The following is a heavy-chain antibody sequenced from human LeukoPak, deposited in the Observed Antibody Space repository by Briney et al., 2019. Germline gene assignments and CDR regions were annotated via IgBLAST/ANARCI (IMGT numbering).Heavy chain of an antibody. CDR3: ARERRYYDSSGYYYPPLDY. CDR1: GYTFTSYG. V-gene: IGHV1-18*01. D-gene: IGHD3-22*01. CDR2: ISAYNGNT. J-gene: IGHJ4*02. Sequence: ASVKVSCKASGYTFTSYGISWVRQAPGQGLEWMGWISAYNGNTNYAQKLQGRVTMTTDTSTNTAYMELRSLRSDDTAVYYCARERRYYDSSGYYYPPLDYWGQGTLVTVSS.